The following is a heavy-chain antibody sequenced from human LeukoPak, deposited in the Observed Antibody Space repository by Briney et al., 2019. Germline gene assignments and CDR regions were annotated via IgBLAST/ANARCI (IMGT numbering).Heavy chain of an antibody. D-gene: IGHD3-22*01. CDR2: INHSGST. Sequence: ASETLSLTCAVYGGSFSGYYWSWIRQPPGEGLEWIGEINHSGSTNYNPSLKSRVTISVDTSKNQFSLKLSSVTAADTAVYYCARIPPLDRSGYFTLFDYWGQGTLVTVSS. CDR1: GGSFSGYY. J-gene: IGHJ4*02. CDR3: ARIPPLDRSGYFTLFDY. V-gene: IGHV4-34*01.